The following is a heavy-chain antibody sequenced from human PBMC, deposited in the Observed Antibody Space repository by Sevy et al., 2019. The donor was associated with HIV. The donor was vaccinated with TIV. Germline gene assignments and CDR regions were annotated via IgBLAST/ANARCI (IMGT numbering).Heavy chain of an antibody. CDR2: ISSSGSII. CDR1: GFTFRNYE. CDR3: ARDTSNWYGFDY. V-gene: IGHV3-48*03. Sequence: GGSLRLSCAASGFTFRNYEMNWVRQAPGKGLEWVSYISSSGSIIKYADSGKGRFTISRDNAKRSLYLQMNSLRAEDTAVYYCARDTSNWYGFDYWGQGTLVTVSS. J-gene: IGHJ4*02. D-gene: IGHD6-13*01.